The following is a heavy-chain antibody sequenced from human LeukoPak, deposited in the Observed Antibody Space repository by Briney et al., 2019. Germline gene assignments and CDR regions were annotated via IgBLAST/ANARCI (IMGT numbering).Heavy chain of an antibody. Sequence: ASVKVSCKASGYAFIDYYMHWVRQAPGQGLEWMGRINPNTGGTNFAQKFQGRVTMTRDTSASTAYMELCRLTSDDTAVYYCATSYCGGDCYTNFWFDPWGQGNLVTVSS. CDR2: INPNTGGT. CDR1: GYAFIDYY. D-gene: IGHD2-21*02. V-gene: IGHV1-2*06. J-gene: IGHJ5*02. CDR3: ATSYCGGDCYTNFWFDP.